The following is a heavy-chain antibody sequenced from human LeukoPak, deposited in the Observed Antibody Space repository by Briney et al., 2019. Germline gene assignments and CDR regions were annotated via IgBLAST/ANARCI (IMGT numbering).Heavy chain of an antibody. CDR1: GGSISSSSHY. J-gene: IGHJ4*02. D-gene: IGHD1-26*01. Sequence: SETLSLTCTVSGGSISSSSHYWGWIRQPPGKGLEWIGSMYYSGSTYYNPSLKSRATISVDTSKNQFSLKLSSVTAADTAVYYCAREGPGSDYWGQGTLVTVSS. V-gene: IGHV4-39*02. CDR3: AREGPGSDY. CDR2: MYYSGST.